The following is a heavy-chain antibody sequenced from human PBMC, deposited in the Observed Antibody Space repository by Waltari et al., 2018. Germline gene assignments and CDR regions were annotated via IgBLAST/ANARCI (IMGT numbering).Heavy chain of an antibody. D-gene: IGHD1-26*01. Sequence: QVQLQQWGAGLLKPSETLSRTCAVDGGSFSGSYWCWIRQPPGKGLEWIGELNHSGSTNYNPSLKSRVTISVDTSKNQFSLKLSSVTAADTAVYYCARPIVGATRGDAFDIWGQGTMVTVSS. J-gene: IGHJ3*02. CDR1: GGSFSGSY. V-gene: IGHV4-34*01. CDR3: ARPIVGATRGDAFDI. CDR2: LNHSGST.